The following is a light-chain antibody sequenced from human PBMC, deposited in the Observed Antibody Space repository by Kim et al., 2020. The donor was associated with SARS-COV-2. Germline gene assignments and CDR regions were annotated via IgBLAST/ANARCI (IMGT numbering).Light chain of an antibody. V-gene: IGLV4-69*01. CDR2: VNSDGSH. CDR1: SGHSNYA. Sequence: QLVLTQSPSASASLGASVKLTCTLSSGHSNYAIAWHQQEPEKGPRYLMKVNSDGSHSKGDGIPDRFSGSISGAERYLTISSLQSEDEADYYCQTWATGIRVFGGGTKLTVL. CDR3: QTWATGIRV. J-gene: IGLJ3*02.